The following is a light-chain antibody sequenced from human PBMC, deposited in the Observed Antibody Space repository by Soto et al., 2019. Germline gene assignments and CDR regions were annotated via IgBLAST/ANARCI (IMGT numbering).Light chain of an antibody. V-gene: IGLV2-14*01. CDR3: SSYTSSSTVI. Sequence: QSALTQPASVSGSPGQSITISCTGTSSDVGGYDYVSWYQQHPGKAPQLMIYEVSNRPSGVSSRFSGSKSGNTASLTISGLQAEDEADYYCSSYTSSSTVIFVGGTKVTVL. CDR2: EVS. J-gene: IGLJ2*01. CDR1: SSDVGGYDY.